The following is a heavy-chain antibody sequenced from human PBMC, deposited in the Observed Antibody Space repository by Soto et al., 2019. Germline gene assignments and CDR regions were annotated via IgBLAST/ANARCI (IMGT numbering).Heavy chain of an antibody. J-gene: IGHJ6*02. D-gene: IGHD1-26*01. CDR3: ARQGRDGPIYYYYYGMDV. V-gene: IGHV4-61*01. CDR1: GGSVSSGSYY. CDR2: IYYSGST. Sequence: PSETLSLTCTVSGGSVSSGSYYWSWIRQPPGKGLEWIGYIYYSGSTNYNPSLKSRVTISVDTSKNQFSLKLSSVTAADTAVYYCARQGRDGPIYYYYYGMDVWGQVTTVTVSS.